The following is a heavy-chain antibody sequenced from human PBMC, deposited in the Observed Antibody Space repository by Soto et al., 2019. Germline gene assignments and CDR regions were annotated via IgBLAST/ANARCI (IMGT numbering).Heavy chain of an antibody. CDR1: GGSISSYL. CDR2: IYYTGST. J-gene: IGHJ1*01. D-gene: IGHD3-9*01. CDR3: ASTYYDVLTGYPLFGVDH. Sequence: SGCLSLACSASGGSISSYLLSWVRQPPGKGLEWIGNIYYTGSTDYNPSLRSRFTIAIDTSKNQFSLKLLYVTAADTAVYYCASTYYDVLTGYPLFGVDHWGPGFLATLS. V-gene: IGHV4-59*08.